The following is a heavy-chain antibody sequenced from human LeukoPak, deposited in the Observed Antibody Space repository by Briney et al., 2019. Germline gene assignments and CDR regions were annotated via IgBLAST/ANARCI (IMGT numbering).Heavy chain of an antibody. J-gene: IGHJ6*03. D-gene: IGHD5-18*01. CDR1: GFTFDDYA. CDR3: AKGRGGDTGSYYMDV. V-gene: IGHV3-43D*03. CDR2: ISWDGGST. Sequence: GGSLRLSCAASGFTFDDYAMHWVRQAPGKGLEWVSLISWDGGSTYYADSVKGRFTISRDNSKNSLYLQMNSLRAEDTALYYCAKGRGGDTGSYYMDVWGKGTTVTVSS.